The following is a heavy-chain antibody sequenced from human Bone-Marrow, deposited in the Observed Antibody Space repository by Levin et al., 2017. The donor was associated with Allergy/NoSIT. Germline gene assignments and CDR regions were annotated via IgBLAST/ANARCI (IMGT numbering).Heavy chain of an antibody. J-gene: IGHJ3*01. CDR2: IRSRPYGETT. CDR3: TRDRHIVVVTAIRADAAFDV. Sequence: PGGSLRLSCTASGFSFGDYAMHWFRQAPGKGLEWVGFIRSRPYGETTEYAASVKGRFSISRDDSKSIAYLQMNSLKTEDTAVYYCTRDRHIVVVTAIRADAAFDVWGQGSMVTVSS. V-gene: IGHV3-49*03. CDR1: GFSFGDYA. D-gene: IGHD2-21*02.